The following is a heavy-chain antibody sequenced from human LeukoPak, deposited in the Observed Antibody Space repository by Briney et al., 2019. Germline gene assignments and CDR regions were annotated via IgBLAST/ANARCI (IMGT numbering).Heavy chain of an antibody. Sequence: SETLSLTCTVSGGSISSSSYYWGWIRQPPGKGLERIGSIYYSGSTYYNPSLKSRVTISVDTSKNQFSLKLSSVTAADTAVYYCARHTRAGDQDAFDIWGQGTMVTVSS. J-gene: IGHJ3*02. CDR2: IYYSGST. CDR3: ARHTRAGDQDAFDI. V-gene: IGHV4-39*01. CDR1: GGSISSSSYY. D-gene: IGHD7-27*01.